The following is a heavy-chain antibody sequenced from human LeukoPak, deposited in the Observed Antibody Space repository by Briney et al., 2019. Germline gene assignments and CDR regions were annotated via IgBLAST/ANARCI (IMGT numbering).Heavy chain of an antibody. J-gene: IGHJ6*02. V-gene: IGHV3-7*01. CDR2: IKQDGSEK. D-gene: IGHD4-17*01. CDR1: GFTFSNYW. CDR3: ARDYGHPYYYFYDMDV. Sequence: PGGSLRLSCAASGFTFSNYWMSWVRQAPGKGLEWVANIKQDGSEKYYVDSVKGRFTISRDNAKNSLYLQMNSLRAEDTAVYYCARDYGHPYYYFYDMDVWGQGTTVTVSS.